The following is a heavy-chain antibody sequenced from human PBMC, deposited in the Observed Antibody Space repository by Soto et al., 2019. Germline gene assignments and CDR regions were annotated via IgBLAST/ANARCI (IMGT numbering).Heavy chain of an antibody. Sequence: ESLKISCKGSGYAFTTYWIDWVRQMPGKGLEWMGTIDSGDSDTRYNPSFQSRVTMSADKFKSTAYLQWRSLKAPDSAMYYCKRQGPRVCLDVWGQGTTVTVS. V-gene: IGHV5-51*01. J-gene: IGHJ6*02. CDR2: IDSGDSDT. CDR1: GYAFTTYW. CDR3: KRQGPRVCLDV. D-gene: IGHD3-16*01.